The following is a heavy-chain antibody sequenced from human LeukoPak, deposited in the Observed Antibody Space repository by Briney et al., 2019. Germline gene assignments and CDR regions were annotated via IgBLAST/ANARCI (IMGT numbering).Heavy chain of an antibody. Sequence: ASVKVSCKASGYSFTSYGISWVRQAPGQGLEWMGWISAYNGHTNYAQKFQGRVSMTTDTSTSTAYMELSSLRSEDTAVYYCASGPLGYCSSTSCYNVDYWGQGTLVTVSS. CDR1: GYSFTSYG. D-gene: IGHD2-2*01. J-gene: IGHJ4*02. CDR3: ASGPLGYCSSTSCYNVDY. V-gene: IGHV1-18*01. CDR2: ISAYNGHT.